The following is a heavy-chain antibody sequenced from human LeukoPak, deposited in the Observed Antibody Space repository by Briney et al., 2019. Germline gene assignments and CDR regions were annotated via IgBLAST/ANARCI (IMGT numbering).Heavy chain of an antibody. D-gene: IGHD4-11*01. Sequence: PGGSLRLSCAASGFIFNDYSMNWVRQAPGKGLEWISYIGIDSGNTKYADSVKGRFTISGDNAKSSLYLQMNSLRVEDTAVYYCARDHNYAFDNWGQGTLVTVPS. CDR3: ARDHNYAFDN. V-gene: IGHV3-48*04. CDR2: IGIDSGNT. CDR1: GFIFNDYS. J-gene: IGHJ4*02.